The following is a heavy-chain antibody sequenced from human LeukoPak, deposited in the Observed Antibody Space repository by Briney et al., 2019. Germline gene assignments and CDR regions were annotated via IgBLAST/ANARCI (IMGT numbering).Heavy chain of an antibody. CDR1: GYTFTNYG. V-gene: IGHV1-18*01. CDR2: ISAYNGNT. Sequence: ASVKVSCKASGYTFTNYGISWVRQAPGQGLEWMGWISAYNGNTNYAQKLQGIVTMTTDTSTSTAYMELRSLRSDDTAVYYCAREMSYYYDSSAYYYWYSCFDYWGQGTLVTVSS. CDR3: AREMSYYYDSSAYYYWYSCFDY. J-gene: IGHJ4*02. D-gene: IGHD3-22*01.